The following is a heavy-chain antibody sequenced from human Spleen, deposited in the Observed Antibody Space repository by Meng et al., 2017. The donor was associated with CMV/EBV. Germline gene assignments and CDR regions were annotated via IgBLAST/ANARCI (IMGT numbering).Heavy chain of an antibody. Sequence: VSCKTSGYNINTYGITWVRQAPGQGLEWMGWINPYNGYTDYAQDLQGRVTMTTDTSTNTAYMELRSLRSDDTAVYYCARINDYSNDYWGQGTLVTVSS. D-gene: IGHD4-11*01. V-gene: IGHV1-18*01. CDR1: GYNINTYG. J-gene: IGHJ4*02. CDR3: ARINDYSNDY. CDR2: INPYNGYT.